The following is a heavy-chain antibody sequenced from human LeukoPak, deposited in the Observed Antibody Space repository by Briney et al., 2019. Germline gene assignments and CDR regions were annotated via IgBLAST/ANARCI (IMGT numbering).Heavy chain of an antibody. CDR1: GGSISSGSYY. CDR3: ARVLGGSSPFDY. J-gene: IGHJ4*02. CDR2: IYTSGST. D-gene: IGHD1-26*01. V-gene: IGHV4-61*02. Sequence: SETLSLTCTVSGGSISSGSYYWSWIRQPAGKGLEWIGRIYTSGSTNYNPSLKSRVTISVDTSKNQFSLKLSSVTAADTAVYYCARVLGGSSPFDYWGQGTLVTVSS.